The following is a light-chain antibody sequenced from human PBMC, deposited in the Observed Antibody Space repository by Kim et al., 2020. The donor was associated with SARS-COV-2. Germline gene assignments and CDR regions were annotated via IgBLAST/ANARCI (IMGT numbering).Light chain of an antibody. Sequence: ASVGDRVTITCRASQSVSSWLAWYQQKPGTAPKLLIYDASTLESGVPPRFSGSGSGTEFTLTISSLQPDDFATYYCQQYTDYSYTFGQGTRLEIK. V-gene: IGKV1-5*01. CDR3: QQYTDYSYT. CDR1: QSVSSW. CDR2: DAS. J-gene: IGKJ2*01.